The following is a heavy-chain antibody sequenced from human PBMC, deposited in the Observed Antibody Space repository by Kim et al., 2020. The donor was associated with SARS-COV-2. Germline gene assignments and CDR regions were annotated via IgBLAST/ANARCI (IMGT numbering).Heavy chain of an antibody. V-gene: IGHV3-74*01. Sequence: GGSLRLSCAASGFTFNSYWMQWVRQAPGKGLVWVSRINSEGSSTRYADSVKGRFTISRDNAKNTLYLQMNSLRAEDTAVYYCARDPTYCSGGSCYSNGFDPAGNGTPGTLSS. CDR1: GFTFNSYW. D-gene: IGHD2-15*01. CDR3: ARDPTYCSGGSCYSNGFDP. CDR2: INSEGSST. J-gene: IGHJ5*02.